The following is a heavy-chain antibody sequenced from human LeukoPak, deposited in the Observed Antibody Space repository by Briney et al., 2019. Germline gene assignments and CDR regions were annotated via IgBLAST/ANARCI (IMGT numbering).Heavy chain of an antibody. V-gene: IGHV4-61*02. CDR3: ARMHYYDSSGSDY. J-gene: IGHJ4*02. CDR1: GGSISSGSNY. Sequence: SQTLSLTCTVSGGSISSGSNYWSWIRQPAGKGLEWIGRIYSSRSTNYNPSLRSRVTISVDTSKNQFSLKLSSVTAADTAVYYCARMHYYDSSGSDYWGQGTLVTVSS. CDR2: IYSSRST. D-gene: IGHD3-22*01.